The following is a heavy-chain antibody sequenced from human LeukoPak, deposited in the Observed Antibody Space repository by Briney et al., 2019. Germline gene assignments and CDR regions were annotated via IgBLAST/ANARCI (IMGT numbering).Heavy chain of an antibody. V-gene: IGHV3-23*01. Sequence: GGSLRLSCEVSGLTLRSFAMSWVRQPAGKGLEWVSAISGDGGSTEYADSVKGRFTISRDNSKNTVYLQMNSLRAGDTALYYCVAMTTAAANAFFYWGRGTVATVSA. D-gene: IGHD2-2*01. CDR1: GLTLRSFA. CDR3: VAMTTAAANAFFY. J-gene: IGHJ4*02. CDR2: ISGDGGST.